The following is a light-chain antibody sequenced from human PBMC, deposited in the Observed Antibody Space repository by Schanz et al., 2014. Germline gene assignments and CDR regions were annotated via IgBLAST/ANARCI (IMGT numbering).Light chain of an antibody. CDR1: SSDVGSYNL. Sequence: QSALTQPASVSGSPGQSITISCTGTSSDVGSYNLVSWYQQHPGKAPKLMIYEGSKRPSGVSNRISGSKSGNTASLTISGVQAEDEADYYCTSYAGSNQVVFGGGTKLTVL. CDR3: TSYAGSNQVV. J-gene: IGLJ2*01. V-gene: IGLV2-14*02. CDR2: EGS.